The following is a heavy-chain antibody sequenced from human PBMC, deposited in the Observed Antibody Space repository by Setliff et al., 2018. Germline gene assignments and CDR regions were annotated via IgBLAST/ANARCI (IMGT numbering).Heavy chain of an antibody. Sequence: GGSLRLYCSASGFTFSSLWMSWVRQAPGKGLEWVSSSSSTGRYTFYADSVKGRFTVSKDNAKNSLYLEMNSLRAEDTAVYYCARGGGGHIVVATFDFDIWGQGTKVTVSS. J-gene: IGHJ3*02. CDR2: SSSTGRYT. D-gene: IGHD2-21*01. CDR1: GFTFSSLW. CDR3: ARGGGGHIVVATFDFDI. V-gene: IGHV3-21*01.